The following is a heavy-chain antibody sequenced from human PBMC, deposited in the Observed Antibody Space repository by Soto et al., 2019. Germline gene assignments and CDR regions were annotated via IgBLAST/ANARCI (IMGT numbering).Heavy chain of an antibody. CDR3: ARAARERWFDP. D-gene: IGHD2-15*01. J-gene: IGHJ5*02. CDR2: IYHSGST. CDR1: GGSINSGGYS. Sequence: SETLSLTCAVSGGSINSGGYSWSWIRQPPGKGLEWIGYIYHSGSTYYNPSLKSRVTISVDRSKNQFSLKLSSVTAADTAVYYCARAARERWFDPWGQGTLVTVSS. V-gene: IGHV4-30-2*01.